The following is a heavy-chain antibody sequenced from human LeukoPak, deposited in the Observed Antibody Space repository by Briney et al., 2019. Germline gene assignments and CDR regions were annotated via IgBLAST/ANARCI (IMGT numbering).Heavy chain of an antibody. Sequence: KASETLSLTCTVSRGFISGYYWSWIRQPPGKGLEWIGNNYNSGSANYNPSLKSRVTISVDTSKNQFSLKLTSVTAADTAVYYCARHVVVPAPMVDPWGQGTLVTVSS. CDR2: NYNSGSA. J-gene: IGHJ5*02. CDR1: RGFISGYY. CDR3: ARHVVVPAPMVDP. V-gene: IGHV4-59*01. D-gene: IGHD2-2*01.